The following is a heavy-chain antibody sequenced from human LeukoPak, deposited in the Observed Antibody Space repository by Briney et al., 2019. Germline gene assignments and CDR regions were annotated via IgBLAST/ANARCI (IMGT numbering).Heavy chain of an antibody. V-gene: IGHV4-59*01. CDR1: GGSISSYY. Sequence: PSETLSLTCTVSGGSISSYYWSWIRQPPGKGLEWIGYIYYSGSTNYNPSLKSRVTISVDTSKNQFSLKLSSVTAADTAVYYCARDSSPYYYGSGSHDYWGQGTLVTVSS. J-gene: IGHJ4*02. D-gene: IGHD3-10*01. CDR2: IYYSGST. CDR3: ARDSSPYYYGSGSHDY.